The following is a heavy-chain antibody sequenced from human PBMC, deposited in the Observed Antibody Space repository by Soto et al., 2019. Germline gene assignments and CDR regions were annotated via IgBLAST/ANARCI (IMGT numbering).Heavy chain of an antibody. CDR1: GYTLTLHN. Sequence: QVHLVPSGAAVKKPGASMKVSCTASGYTLTLHNVHWVRQAPGRRLEWMGSINPANGVAQYTARFQGRVIMTIDTSTSTVSMELRGLTSEDTAIFYCARGGGVGLDGSAAFDIWGQGTMVTVSS. CDR3: ARGGGVGLDGSAAFDI. D-gene: IGHD1-1*01. J-gene: IGHJ3*02. CDR2: INPANGVA. V-gene: IGHV1-46*01.